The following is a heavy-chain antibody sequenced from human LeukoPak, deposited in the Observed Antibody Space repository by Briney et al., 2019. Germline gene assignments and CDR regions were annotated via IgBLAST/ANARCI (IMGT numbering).Heavy chain of an antibody. Sequence: SETLSLTCAVYGGSFSGYYWSWIRQPPGKGLEWIGEINHSGSTNYNPSLKSRVTISVDTSKNQFSLKLSSVTAADTAVYYCARGPRTGGTRYYYYYYMDVWGKGTTVTVSS. CDR2: INHSGST. J-gene: IGHJ6*03. D-gene: IGHD1-14*01. CDR3: ARGPRTGGTRYYYYYYMDV. CDR1: GGSFSGYY. V-gene: IGHV4-34*01.